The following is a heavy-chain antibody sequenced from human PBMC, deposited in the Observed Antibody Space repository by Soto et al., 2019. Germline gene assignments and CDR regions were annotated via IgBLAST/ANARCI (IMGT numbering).Heavy chain of an antibody. CDR3: AKDLAPYGSGNYWETFDY. J-gene: IGHJ4*02. Sequence: VQLLESGGGLVQPGGSLRLSCVASGFTFNNFGMSWVRQAPGKGLEWVSGISGRVGTTFHADSVKGRFTISRDNSKNTLFLQMSSLRAEDTAVYYCAKDLAPYGSGNYWETFDYWGQGTQVTVSS. V-gene: IGHV3-23*01. D-gene: IGHD3-10*01. CDR1: GFTFNNFG. CDR2: ISGRVGTT.